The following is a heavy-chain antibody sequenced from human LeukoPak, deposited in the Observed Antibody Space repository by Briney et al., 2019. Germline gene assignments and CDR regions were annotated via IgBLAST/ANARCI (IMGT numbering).Heavy chain of an antibody. CDR3: ARAPYYDFWSGYRSFYYYYGMDV. D-gene: IGHD3-3*01. CDR1: GGTFSSYA. J-gene: IGHJ6*02. V-gene: IGHV1-69*13. CDR2: IIPIFGTA. Sequence: SVKVSCKASGGTFSSYAISWVRQAPGQGLEWMGGIIPIFGTANYAQKFQGRVTITADESTSTAYMELSSLRSEDTAVYYCARAPYYDFWSGYRSFYYYYGMDVWGQGTTVTVSS.